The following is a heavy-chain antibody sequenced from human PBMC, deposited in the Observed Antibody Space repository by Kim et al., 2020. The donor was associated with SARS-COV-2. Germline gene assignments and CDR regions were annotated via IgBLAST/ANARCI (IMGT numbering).Heavy chain of an antibody. V-gene: IGHV4-61*01. J-gene: IGHJ6*02. D-gene: IGHD2-21*02. CDR1: GASVSSGRYY. Sequence: SETLSLTCNVSGASVSSGRYYWSWIRQAPGKGLEWIGFIYYNGRTNKNPSLERRVTFSVDTSKNQFSLRLTSVTAADAAVYFCARVGRGYGYYNMYVWGQGTAVSVSS. CDR2: IYYNGRT. CDR3: ARVGRGYGYYNMYV.